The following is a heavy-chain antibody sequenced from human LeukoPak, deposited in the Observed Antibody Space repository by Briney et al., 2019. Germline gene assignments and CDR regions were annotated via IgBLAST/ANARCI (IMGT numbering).Heavy chain of an antibody. J-gene: IGHJ4*02. CDR1: GYTFTSYY. D-gene: IGHD4-17*01. V-gene: IGHV1-2*02. CDR2: INPNSGGT. CDR3: ARDAPRNDYGDYRTGY. Sequence: ASVKVSCKASGYTFTSYYMHWVRQAPGQGLEWMGWINPNSGGTNYAQKFQGRVTMTRDTSISTAYMELSRLRSDDTAVYYCARDAPRNDYGDYRTGYWGQGTLVTVSS.